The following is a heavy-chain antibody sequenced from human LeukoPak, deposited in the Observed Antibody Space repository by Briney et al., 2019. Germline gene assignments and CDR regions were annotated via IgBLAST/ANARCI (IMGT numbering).Heavy chain of an antibody. V-gene: IGHV3-7*04. Sequence: GGSLRLSCAASGFAFSSYWMSWVRQPPGKGLEWVANIKQDGSEKYYVDSVKGRFTISRGNVKNSLYLQMNSLRAEDTAVYYCTRVGYIDEGIDYWGQGTLVTVSS. D-gene: IGHD5-24*01. CDR3: TRVGYIDEGIDY. J-gene: IGHJ4*02. CDR2: IKQDGSEK. CDR1: GFAFSSYW.